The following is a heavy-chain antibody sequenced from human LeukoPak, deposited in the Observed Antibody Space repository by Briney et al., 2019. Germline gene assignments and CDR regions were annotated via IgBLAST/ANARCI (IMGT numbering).Heavy chain of an antibody. D-gene: IGHD2-21*01. V-gene: IGHV4-39*07. CDR2: VYYTGVT. CDR3: ARERSCSGCHNWFDP. CDR1: GGYIITSGHY. Sequence: SETLSLTCTVSGGYIITSGHYWGWIRQPPGKGLEWIGRVYYTGVTSTNPFFRSRMSISVDTSNNQFSLNLTFVTAASAAVYYCARERSCSGCHNWFDPWGQGTLVSVSS. J-gene: IGHJ5*02.